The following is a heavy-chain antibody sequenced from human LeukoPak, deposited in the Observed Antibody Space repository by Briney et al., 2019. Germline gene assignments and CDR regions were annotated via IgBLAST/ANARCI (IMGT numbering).Heavy chain of an antibody. CDR3: ARHSSGWYWFDP. CDR2: IFYGGSA. CDR1: GGSISSYY. Sequence: PSETLSLTCTVSGGSISSYYWSWIRQPPGKGLEWIGYIFYGGSANCNPSLKSRVTITVDTSKNQFSLKLSSVTAADTAVYYCARHSSGWYWFDPWGQGTLVTVSS. D-gene: IGHD6-19*01. J-gene: IGHJ5*02. V-gene: IGHV4-59*08.